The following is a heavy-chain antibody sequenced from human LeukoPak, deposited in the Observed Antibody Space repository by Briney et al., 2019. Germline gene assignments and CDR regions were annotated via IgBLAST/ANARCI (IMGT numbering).Heavy chain of an antibody. CDR3: ARCPACPPYWYFDL. V-gene: IGHV4-59*01. CDR1: GGSITSYY. J-gene: IGHJ2*01. Sequence: SETLSLTCTVSGGSITSYYWSWIRQPPGKGLEWLGYIYYSGSTNYNPSLKGRVTISVDTSKNQFSLKLSSVTAADTAVYYCARCPACPPYWYFDLWGRGTLVTVSS. CDR2: IYYSGST. D-gene: IGHD2-2*01.